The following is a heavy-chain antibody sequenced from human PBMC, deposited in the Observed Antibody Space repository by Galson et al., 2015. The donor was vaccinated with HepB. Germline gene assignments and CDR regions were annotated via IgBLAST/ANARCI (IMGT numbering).Heavy chain of an antibody. CDR2: ISYDGRNK. Sequence: SLRLSCAASGFTFASHAMHWVRQAPGKGLEWVAVISYDGRNKYYTNSVVGRFTISRDNSKNTVYLQMNSLRAEDTAVYYCARTKKGDYNDAWLRVHFQDWGRGTLVIVSS. CDR3: ARTKKGDYNDAWLRVHFQD. J-gene: IGHJ4*02. D-gene: IGHD3-9*01. CDR1: GFTFASHA. V-gene: IGHV3-30*04.